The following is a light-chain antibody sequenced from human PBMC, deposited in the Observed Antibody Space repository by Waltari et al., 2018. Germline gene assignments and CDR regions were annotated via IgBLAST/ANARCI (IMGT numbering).Light chain of an antibody. V-gene: IGKV3-20*01. CDR3: QKYDFLPAT. Sequence: ESVLTQSPGTLSLSPGERATLSCRASQGVGKYFAWSRQSSGQAPRLLLYTTSIRATGIPDRFSGSGYGTDFSLTISRLEPEDFAVYYCQKYDFLPATFGQGTKVEIK. CDR1: QGVGKY. J-gene: IGKJ1*01. CDR2: TTS.